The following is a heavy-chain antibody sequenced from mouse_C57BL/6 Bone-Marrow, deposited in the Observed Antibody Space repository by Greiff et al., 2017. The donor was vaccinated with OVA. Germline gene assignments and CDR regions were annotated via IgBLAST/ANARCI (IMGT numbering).Heavy chain of an antibody. CDR2: IDPSDSAT. Sequence: VQLQQPGAELVRPGSSVKLSCKASGYTFTSYWMHWVKQRPIHGLEWIGNIDPSDSATHYNQKFKDKATLTVDKSSSTAYMQLSSLTSEDSAVYYCASNYGSSYGYFDVWGTGTTGTVSS. D-gene: IGHD1-1*01. CDR1: GYTFTSYW. CDR3: ASNYGSSYGYFDV. V-gene: IGHV1-52*01. J-gene: IGHJ1*03.